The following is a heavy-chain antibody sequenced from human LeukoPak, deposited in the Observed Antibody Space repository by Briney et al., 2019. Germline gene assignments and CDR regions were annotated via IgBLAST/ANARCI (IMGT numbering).Heavy chain of an antibody. CDR2: IYTSGST. J-gene: IGHJ5*02. CDR3: ARASYYYGSGSYRNWFDP. Sequence: SETLSLTCTVSGGSISSYYWSWIRQPAGKGLEWIGRIYTSGSTNYNPSLKSRVTMSVDTSKNQFSLKLSSVTAADTTVYYCARASYYYGSGSYRNWFDPWGQGTLVTVSS. D-gene: IGHD3-10*01. V-gene: IGHV4-4*07. CDR1: GGSISSYY.